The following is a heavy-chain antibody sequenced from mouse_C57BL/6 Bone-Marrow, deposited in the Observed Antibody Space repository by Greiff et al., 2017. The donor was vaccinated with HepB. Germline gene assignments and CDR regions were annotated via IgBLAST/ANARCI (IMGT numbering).Heavy chain of an antibody. CDR1: GFTFSDYY. CDR2: ISNGGGST. V-gene: IGHV5-12*01. D-gene: IGHD1-1*01. CDR3: ARSDYYGTPWFAY. Sequence: EVQLVESGGGLVQPGGSLKLSCAASGFTFSDYYMYWVRQTPEKRLEWVAYISNGGGSTYYPDTVKGRFTISRDNAKNTLYLQMSRLKSEDTAMYYCARSDYYGTPWFAYWGQGTLVTVSA. J-gene: IGHJ3*01.